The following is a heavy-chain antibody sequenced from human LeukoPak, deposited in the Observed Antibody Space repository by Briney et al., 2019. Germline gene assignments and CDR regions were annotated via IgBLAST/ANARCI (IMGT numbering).Heavy chain of an antibody. Sequence: GGALILSCAAAGFTLISYAMSWGRRAPGRGGEWGSTISGGGGKTYYADSVRGRFTIARDNSKNTLCLQMNSLRDEDTALYYCAKDRIDIGITAARPEFDYWGQGNLVSVSS. CDR1: GFTLISYA. V-gene: IGHV3-23*01. CDR3: AKDRIDIGITAARPEFDY. J-gene: IGHJ4*02. CDR2: ISGGGGKT. D-gene: IGHD6-13*01.